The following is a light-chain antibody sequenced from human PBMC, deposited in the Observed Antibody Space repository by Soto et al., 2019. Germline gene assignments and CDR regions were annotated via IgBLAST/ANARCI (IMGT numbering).Light chain of an antibody. Sequence: DIQMTQSPSPLSGSVGDRVTLTCRASQTISSWLAWYQQKPGKAPKLLIYKASTLKSGVPSRFSGSGSGTDFTLTISSLEPEDFAVYYCQQRSNWPTFGQGTKVDIK. CDR2: KAS. CDR3: QQRSNWPT. CDR1: QTISSW. V-gene: IGKV1-5*03. J-gene: IGKJ1*01.